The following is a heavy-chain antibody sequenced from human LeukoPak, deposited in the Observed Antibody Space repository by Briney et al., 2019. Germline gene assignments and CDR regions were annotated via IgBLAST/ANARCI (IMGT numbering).Heavy chain of an antibody. D-gene: IGHD3-16*02. CDR1: GFTFSNYW. V-gene: IGHV3-74*01. CDR3: ARGLGGSYPFDC. J-gene: IGHJ4*02. Sequence: GGSLRLSCAASGFTFSNYWMDWVRQAPGKGLVWVSRINIDGSRTTYADSVKGRFTISRDNAKNTLYLQMNSLRADDTAVYFCARGLGGSYPFDCWGQGALVTVSS. CDR2: INIDGSRT.